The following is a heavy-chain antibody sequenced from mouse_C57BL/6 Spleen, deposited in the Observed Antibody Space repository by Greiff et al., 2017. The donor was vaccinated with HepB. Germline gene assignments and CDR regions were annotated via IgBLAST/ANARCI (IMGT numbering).Heavy chain of an antibody. V-gene: IGHV1-81*01. D-gene: IGHD1-1*01. CDR3: ARFYYGSSYCDY. CDR2: IYPRSGNT. Sequence: LVESGAELARPGASVKLSCKASGYTFTSYGISWVKQRTGQGLEWIGEIYPRSGNTYYNEKFKGKATLTADKSSSTAYMELRSLTSEDSAVYFCARFYYGSSYCDYWGQGTTLTVSS. J-gene: IGHJ2*01. CDR1: GYTFTSYG.